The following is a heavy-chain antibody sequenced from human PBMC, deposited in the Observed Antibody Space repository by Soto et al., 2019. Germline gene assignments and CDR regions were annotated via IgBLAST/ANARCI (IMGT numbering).Heavy chain of an antibody. D-gene: IGHD7-27*01. CDR1: GFTFTTYD. V-gene: IGHV3-13*04. CDR2: IGTAGDT. Sequence: EVQLVESGGGLVQPGGSLRLSCAASGFTFTTYDMHWVRQVTGKGLEWVSAIGTAGDTYYQGSVKGRFTISRENAKNSLYLQKNSLRAGDTAVYYCVTGDFDYWGQGTLVTVSS. CDR3: VTGDFDY. J-gene: IGHJ4*02.